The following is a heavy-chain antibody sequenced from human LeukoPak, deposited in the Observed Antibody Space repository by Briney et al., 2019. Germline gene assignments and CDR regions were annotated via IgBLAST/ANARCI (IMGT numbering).Heavy chain of an antibody. J-gene: IGHJ6*02. CDR2: IYTSGST. V-gene: IGHV4-4*07. D-gene: IGHD3-3*01. Sequence: SETLSLTCTVSGGSISSYYWSWIRQPAGKGLEWIGRIYTSGSTNCNPSLKSRVTMSVDTSKNQFSLKLSSVTAADTAVYYCAREGTIFGVVGYYYYGMDVWGQGTTVTVSS. CDR1: GGSISSYY. CDR3: AREGTIFGVVGYYYYGMDV.